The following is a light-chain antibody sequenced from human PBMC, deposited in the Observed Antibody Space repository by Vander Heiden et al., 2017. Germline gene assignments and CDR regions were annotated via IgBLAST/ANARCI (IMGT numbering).Light chain of an antibody. CDR3: QQYYSTPYT. J-gene: IGKJ2*01. Sequence: DIVMTQSPYSPAASLGERATINCKSSQSVLYSSNNKNYLAWYQQKPGQPPKLLIYWASTRESGVPDRFSGSGSGTDFTLTISSLQAEDVAVYYCQQYYSTPYTFGQGTKLEIK. CDR1: QSVLYSSNNKNY. V-gene: IGKV4-1*01. CDR2: WAS.